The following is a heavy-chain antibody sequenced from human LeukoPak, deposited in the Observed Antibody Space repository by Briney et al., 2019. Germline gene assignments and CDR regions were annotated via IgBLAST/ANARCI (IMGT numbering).Heavy chain of an antibody. J-gene: IGHJ4*02. CDR3: ARLKAGSYYKY. CDR1: GGSFSGYY. V-gene: IGHV4-34*01. Sequence: PSETLSLTCAAYGGSFSGYYWSWIRQPPGKGLEWIGEINHSGSTNYNPSLKSRVTISVDTSKNQFSLKLSSVTAADTAVYYCARLKAGSYYKYWGQGTLVTVSS. CDR2: INHSGST. D-gene: IGHD3-10*01.